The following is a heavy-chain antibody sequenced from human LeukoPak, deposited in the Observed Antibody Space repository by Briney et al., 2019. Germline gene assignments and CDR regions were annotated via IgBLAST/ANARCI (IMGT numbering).Heavy chain of an antibody. CDR3: AKDPYCTNGVCPAGCFDY. Sequence: AISGSGGSTYYADSVKGRFTISRDNSKNTLYLQMNSLRAEDTAVYYCAKDPYCTNGVCPAGCFDYWGQGTLVTVSS. CDR2: ISGSGGST. V-gene: IGHV3-23*01. J-gene: IGHJ4*02. D-gene: IGHD2-8*01.